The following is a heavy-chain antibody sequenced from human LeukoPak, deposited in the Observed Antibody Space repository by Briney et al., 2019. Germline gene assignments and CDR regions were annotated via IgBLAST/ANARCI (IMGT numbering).Heavy chain of an antibody. Sequence: PSETLSLTCTLSVGSISTYYWSWVRQPPGKGLEWIWDIYYTGSTDYNPSLKSRVTMSVDTSKHQLSLKLSSVTAADTAVYSCARGSVRGEFDPWGQGTLVTDSS. CDR1: VGSISTYY. J-gene: IGHJ5*02. CDR2: IYYTGST. V-gene: IGHV4-59*01. D-gene: IGHD3-10*01. CDR3: ARGSVRGEFDP.